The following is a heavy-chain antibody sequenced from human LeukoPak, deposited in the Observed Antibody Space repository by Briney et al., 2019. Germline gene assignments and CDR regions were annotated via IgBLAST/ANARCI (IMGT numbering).Heavy chain of an antibody. CDR1: GYTFTGYY. D-gene: IGHD2-2*01. V-gene: IGHV1-2*02. Sequence: ASVKVSCKASGYTFTGYYMHWVRQAPGQGLEWMGWINPNSGDTNYAQKFQGRVTMTRDTSISTAYMGLSRLRSDDTAVYYCARDWYQKAFDIWGQGTMVTVSS. CDR3: ARDWYQKAFDI. J-gene: IGHJ3*02. CDR2: INPNSGDT.